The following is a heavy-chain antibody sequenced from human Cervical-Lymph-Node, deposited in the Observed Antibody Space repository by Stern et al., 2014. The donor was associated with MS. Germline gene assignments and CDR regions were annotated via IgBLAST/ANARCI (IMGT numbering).Heavy chain of an antibody. CDR3: ARGKKFHVSSDTFSPSGWFDP. CDR2: IIPNSGGA. J-gene: IGHJ5*02. V-gene: IGHV1-2*04. Sequence: VQLVQSGAEVKKPGASVTVSCKTSGYTFSDYYIHWVRQTPGQGLERMGWIIPNSGGAKYAQKFRGWVTMTRDTSINTIYMELSRLKSDDTAIYYCARGKKFHVSSDTFSPSGWFDPWGQGTLVTVSS. CDR1: GYTFSDYY. D-gene: IGHD3-22*01.